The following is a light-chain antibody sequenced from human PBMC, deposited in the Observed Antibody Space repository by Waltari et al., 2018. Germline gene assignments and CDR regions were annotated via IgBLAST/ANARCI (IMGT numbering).Light chain of an antibody. Sequence: DIQMTQSPSTLSASVGDRVTITRRGSQSISSWLAWYQQKPGKAPKLLIYKASSLESGVTSRFSCSGAGTEFTLTISDLQTDDFAAYYGQQYNSDSFPCGQGTKLEIK. CDR3: QQYNSDSFP. V-gene: IGKV1-5*03. CDR1: QSISSW. CDR2: KAS. J-gene: IGKJ2*01.